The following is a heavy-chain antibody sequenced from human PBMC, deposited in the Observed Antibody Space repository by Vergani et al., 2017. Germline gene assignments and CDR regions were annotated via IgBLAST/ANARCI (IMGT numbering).Heavy chain of an antibody. Sequence: VLLVESGGGLVQPGGSMRLSCSASGLTLSSYGVHWVRQAPGRGLESVTFTRPHEDGAFYSASVRGRFTVSRDNSKNTLYLEMNRLNVDDTAIYYCGKTQGTVVGTWWFDPWGQGTPVTVSS. CDR1: GLTLSSYG. J-gene: IGHJ5*02. D-gene: IGHD1-1*01. CDR3: GKTQGTVVGTWWFDP. V-gene: IGHV3-30*02. CDR2: TRPHEDGA.